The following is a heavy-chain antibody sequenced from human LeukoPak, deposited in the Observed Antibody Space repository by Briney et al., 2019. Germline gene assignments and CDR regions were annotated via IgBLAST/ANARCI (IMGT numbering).Heavy chain of an antibody. CDR1: GFTFSSYG. Sequence: PGGSLRLSCAASGFTFSSYGMHWVRQAPGKGLEWVAVISYDGSNKYYADSVKGRFTISRDNSKNTLYLQMNSLRAEDTAVYYCAKDWYYDSSGYYPVAFDYWGQGTLVTVSS. D-gene: IGHD3-22*01. CDR2: ISYDGSNK. J-gene: IGHJ4*02. CDR3: AKDWYYDSSGYYPVAFDY. V-gene: IGHV3-30*18.